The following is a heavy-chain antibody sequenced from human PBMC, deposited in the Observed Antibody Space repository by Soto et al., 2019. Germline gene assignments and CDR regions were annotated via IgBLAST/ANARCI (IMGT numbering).Heavy chain of an antibody. CDR1: GFSFSSYA. V-gene: IGHV3-23*01. D-gene: IGHD3-10*01. CDR3: AKGGGFGTGAYYNVAY. CDR2: TTDDGGRT. Sequence: EVQLLESGGGLVEPGGSLRLSCTASGFSFSSYAMTWVRQAPGKGLEWVSSTTDDGGRTFYADSVKGRFTISRDNSNNRRYLQMNSLRAEDTALDCCAKGGGFGTGAYYNVAYWGQGTLVTVSS. J-gene: IGHJ4*02.